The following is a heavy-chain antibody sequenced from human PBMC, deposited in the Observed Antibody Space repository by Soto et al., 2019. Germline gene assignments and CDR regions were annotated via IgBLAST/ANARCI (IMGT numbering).Heavy chain of an antibody. J-gene: IGHJ4*02. CDR3: ARDCSSTSCSPFDY. D-gene: IGHD2-2*01. V-gene: IGHV3-7*03. CDR1: GFTFSSYW. CDR2: IKQDGSEK. Sequence: EVQLVESGGGLVQPGGSPRLSCAASGFTFSSYWMSWVRQAPGKGLEWVANIKQDGSEKYYVDSVKGRFTISRDNAKNSLYLQMNSLRAEDTAVYYCARDCSSTSCSPFDYWGQGTLVTVSS.